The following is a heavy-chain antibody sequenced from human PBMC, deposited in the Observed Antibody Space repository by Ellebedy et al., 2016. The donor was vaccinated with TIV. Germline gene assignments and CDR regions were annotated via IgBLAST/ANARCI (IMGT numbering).Heavy chain of an antibody. CDR1: GYTLTELS. J-gene: IGHJ5*02. D-gene: IGHD5-18*01. V-gene: IGHV1-24*01. CDR2: FDPEDGER. Sequence: ASVKVSCKVSGYTLTELSMHWVRQAPGKGLEWMGGFDPEDGERIYGQKFQGRVTMTEDISTDTAYMEMRSLTSEDTAVDYCAAVRIQIWFPKWFDPWGQGTLVTVSS. CDR3: AAVRIQIWFPKWFDP.